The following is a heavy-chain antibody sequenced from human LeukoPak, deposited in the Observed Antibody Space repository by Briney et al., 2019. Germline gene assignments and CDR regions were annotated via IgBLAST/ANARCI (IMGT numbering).Heavy chain of an antibody. V-gene: IGHV3-23*01. Sequence: GGSLRLSCAASGFTFSDYYMSWIRQAPGKGLEWVSAITGSGGSTYYADSVKGRFTISRDNSKNTLYLQMNSLRAEDTAVYYCAKESCSSTSCYVDYWGQGTLVTVSS. CDR3: AKESCSSTSCYVDY. CDR2: ITGSGGST. D-gene: IGHD2-2*01. J-gene: IGHJ4*02. CDR1: GFTFSDYY.